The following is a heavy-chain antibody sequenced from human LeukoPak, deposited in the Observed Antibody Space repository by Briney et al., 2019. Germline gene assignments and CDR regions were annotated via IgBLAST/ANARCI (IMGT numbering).Heavy chain of an antibody. D-gene: IGHD6-6*01. CDR3: ARPPGSTSSVLAY. CDR2: INPADSET. CDR1: GYSFTSYW. J-gene: IGHJ4*02. Sequence: GESLKISCKGSGYSFTSYWIGWVRQMPGKGLEWMGMINPADSETIYSPSFQGRVTFSVDKSISTAYLQWSSLQASDTAMYYCARPPGSTSSVLAYWGQGTLVTVSS. V-gene: IGHV5-51*01.